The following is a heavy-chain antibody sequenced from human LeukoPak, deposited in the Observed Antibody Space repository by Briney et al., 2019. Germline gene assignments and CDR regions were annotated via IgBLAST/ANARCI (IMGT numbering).Heavy chain of an antibody. Sequence: SQTQGLLRAVSGGSISSGGYFGSRIRQHPGKGLEWIGYIYYSGSTYYNPSLKGRVTISVDTSKNQFSLRLSSVTAADTAIYDRASVSYDNSFHYWGQGTQVTVSS. CDR3: ASVSYDNSFHY. CDR1: GGSISSGGYF. V-gene: IGHV4-31*11. D-gene: IGHD5-18*01. J-gene: IGHJ1*01. CDR2: IYYSGST.